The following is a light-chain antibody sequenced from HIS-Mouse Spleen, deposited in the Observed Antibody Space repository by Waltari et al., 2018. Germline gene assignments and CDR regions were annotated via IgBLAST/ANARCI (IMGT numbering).Light chain of an antibody. CDR1: QSVSSY. CDR3: QQRSNWPLT. J-gene: IGKJ3*01. Sequence: EIVLTQSPATLSLSPGERATLSCRASQSVSSYLAWYQQKPGQAPRLRFYDASNRATAIPARFSGSGSGTDFTLTISSLEPEDFAVYYCQQRSNWPLTFGPGTKVDIK. CDR2: DAS. V-gene: IGKV3-11*01.